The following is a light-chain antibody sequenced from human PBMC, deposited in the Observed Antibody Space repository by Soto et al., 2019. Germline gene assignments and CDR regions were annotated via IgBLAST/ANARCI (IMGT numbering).Light chain of an antibody. CDR3: QHYGSPSWT. J-gene: IGKJ1*01. V-gene: IGKV3-20*01. Sequence: IVLTQSPGTLSLSPGERATLSCRASQSVTSLYLAWYQQKPGQAPRLLIFGASSRATGIPDQFSGSGSGTYFILTISRLEPDDFAVYYCQHYGSPSWTFGQGTKVDIK. CDR1: QSVTSLY. CDR2: GAS.